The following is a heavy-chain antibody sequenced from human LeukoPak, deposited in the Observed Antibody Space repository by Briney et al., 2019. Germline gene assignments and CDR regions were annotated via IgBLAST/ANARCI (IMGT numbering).Heavy chain of an antibody. J-gene: IGHJ4*02. CDR2: ISAYNGNT. V-gene: IGHV1-18*01. CDR3: ARTEYCSSTSCRTDLDY. Sequence: ASVNVSCKASGYTFTSYGISWVRQAPGQGLEWMGWISAYNGNTNYAQKLQGRVTMTTDTSTSTAYMELRSLRSDDTAVYYCARTEYCSSTSCRTDLDYWGQGTPVTVSS. CDR1: GYTFTSYG. D-gene: IGHD2-2*01.